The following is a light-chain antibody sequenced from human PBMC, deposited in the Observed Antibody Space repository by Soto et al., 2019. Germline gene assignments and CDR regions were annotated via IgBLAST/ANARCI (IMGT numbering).Light chain of an antibody. V-gene: IGKV3-20*01. CDR2: GAS. CDR1: QSVRNNY. Sequence: ETVLTQSAGNLSLSTGERATLSCRASQSVRNNYLAWYQQKPGQAPRLLISGASSRAAGIPDRFSGSGSETDFTLTIISLQPEDFATYSCQQNYSATWTFGQGTKVDIK. CDR3: QQNYSATWT. J-gene: IGKJ1*01.